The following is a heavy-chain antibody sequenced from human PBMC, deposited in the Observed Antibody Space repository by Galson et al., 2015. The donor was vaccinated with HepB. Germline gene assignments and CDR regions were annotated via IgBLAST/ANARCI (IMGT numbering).Heavy chain of an antibody. Sequence: SLRLSCAASGFTFSSYGMHWVRQAPGKGLEWVAVISYDGSNKYYADSVKGRFTISRDNSKNTLYLQMNSLRAEDTAVYYCAKDGALGYCSSTGCYNYWYFDLWGRGTLVTVSS. J-gene: IGHJ2*01. CDR1: GFTFSSYG. D-gene: IGHD2-2*02. CDR2: ISYDGSNK. CDR3: AKDGALGYCSSTGCYNYWYFDL. V-gene: IGHV3-30*18.